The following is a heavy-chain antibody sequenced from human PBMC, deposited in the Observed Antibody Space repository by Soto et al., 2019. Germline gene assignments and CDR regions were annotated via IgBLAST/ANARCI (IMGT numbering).Heavy chain of an antibody. J-gene: IGHJ4*02. V-gene: IGHV3-30*18. CDR3: AKDREGSGTYNTDY. CDR1: GFTFSSYG. D-gene: IGHD3-10*01. Sequence: VQLVEPGGGVVQPGRSLRLSCAASGFTFSSYGMHWVRQAPGRGLEWVAVMSYDGNDKYYADSVKGRFTISRDNSKNTLYLQMTSLRVEDTAVYYCAKDREGSGTYNTDYWGLGTLVTVSS. CDR2: MSYDGNDK.